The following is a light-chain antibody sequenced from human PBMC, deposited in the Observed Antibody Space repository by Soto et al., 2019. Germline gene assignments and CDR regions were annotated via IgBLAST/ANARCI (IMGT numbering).Light chain of an antibody. CDR1: SSDVGTYTY. CDR3: NSYTSSGTYVL. Sequence: QSALTQPASVSGSPGQSITISCTGSSSDVGTYTYVSWYQHHPGKAPKLMIYDVDVRPSGISNRFSGSKSGNTASLSITGLQAEDEADYYCNSYTSSGTYVLFGGGTKLTVL. V-gene: IGLV2-14*03. CDR2: DVD. J-gene: IGLJ2*01.